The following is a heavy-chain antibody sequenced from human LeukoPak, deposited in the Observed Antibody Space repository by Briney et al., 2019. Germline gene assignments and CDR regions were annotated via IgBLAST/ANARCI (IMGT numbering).Heavy chain of an antibody. CDR2: INPNSGGT. Sequence: ASVKVSCKASGYTFTGYYIHWVRQAPGQGLEWMGWINPNSGGTNYAQKFQGRVTMTRDTSISTAYMELSRLRSDDTAAYYCARAQVCSTTSCYSYFDYWGQGTLVTVSS. CDR3: ARAQVCSTTSCYSYFDY. J-gene: IGHJ4*02. V-gene: IGHV1-2*02. D-gene: IGHD2-2*02. CDR1: GYTFTGYY.